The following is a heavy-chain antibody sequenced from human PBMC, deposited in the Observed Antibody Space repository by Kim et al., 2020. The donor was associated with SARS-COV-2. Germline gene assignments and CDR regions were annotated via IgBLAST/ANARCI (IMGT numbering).Heavy chain of an antibody. CDR2: INWNSERI. J-gene: IGHJ5*02. D-gene: IGHD6-13*01. V-gene: IGHV3-9*01. Sequence: GGSLRLSCVTSGFTFDDYAMHWVRQAPGKGPEWVSGINWNSERIAYADSVKGRFTVSRDNAKNSLYLQMNSLRAEDTALYYCAKDASSSWEALRNWFDPWGQGTLVTVSS. CDR3: AKDASSSWEALRNWFDP. CDR1: GFTFDDYA.